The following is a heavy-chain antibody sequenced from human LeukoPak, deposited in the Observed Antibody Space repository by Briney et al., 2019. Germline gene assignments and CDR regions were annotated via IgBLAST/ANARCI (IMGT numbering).Heavy chain of an antibody. CDR3: ARGYGYYFDY. CDR1: GDSVSSNSAA. J-gene: IGHJ4*02. Sequence: SQTLSLTCTISGDSVSSNSAAWNWIRQSPSRGLEWLGRTYYRSKCYTDYALSVKSRITINPDTSKNQFSLQLNSVTPEDTAVYYCARGYGYYFDYWGQGTLVTVSP. V-gene: IGHV6-1*01. CDR2: TYYRSKCYT. D-gene: IGHD5-18*01.